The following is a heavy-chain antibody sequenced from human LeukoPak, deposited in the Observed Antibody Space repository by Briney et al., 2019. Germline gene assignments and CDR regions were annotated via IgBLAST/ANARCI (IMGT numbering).Heavy chain of an antibody. Sequence: GGSLRLSCAASGFTFSSYSMNWVRQAPGKGLEWVSSISSSRSYKYYADSVKGRFTISRDNAKNILYLQMNSLTAEDTAVYYCVKRMITGDWWDWGQGTLVTVSS. CDR1: GFTFSSYS. CDR3: VKRMITGDWWD. V-gene: IGHV3-21*04. CDR2: ISSSRSYK. D-gene: IGHD2-21*01. J-gene: IGHJ4*02.